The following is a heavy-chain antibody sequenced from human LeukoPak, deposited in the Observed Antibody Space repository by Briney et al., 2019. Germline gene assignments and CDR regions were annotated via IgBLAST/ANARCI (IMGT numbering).Heavy chain of an antibody. CDR2: VSGSGSTV. CDR1: GFTFGDHI. V-gene: IGHV3-48*01. CDR3: VRQFAS. Sequence: GGSLRLSCAASGFTFGDHIMNWVRQLPGKRLEWVAYVSGSGSTVYYADSVKGRFTVSRDNGKSSLYLQMNSLRVEDTALYYCVRQFASWGQGTLVTVSS. J-gene: IGHJ4*02.